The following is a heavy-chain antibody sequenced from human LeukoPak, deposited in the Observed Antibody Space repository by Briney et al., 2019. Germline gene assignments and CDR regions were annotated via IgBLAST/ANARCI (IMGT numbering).Heavy chain of an antibody. CDR2: IYYSGST. D-gene: IGHD6-6*01. V-gene: IGHV4-31*03. CDR3: ARSFTGSSSYWFDP. Sequence: SETLSLTCTVSGGSISSGGYSWSWIRQHPGKGLEWIGYIYYSGSTYDNPSLKSRVTISVDTSKNQFSLKLSSVTAADTAVYYCARSFTGSSSYWFDPWGQGTLVTVSS. CDR1: GGSISSGGYS. J-gene: IGHJ5*02.